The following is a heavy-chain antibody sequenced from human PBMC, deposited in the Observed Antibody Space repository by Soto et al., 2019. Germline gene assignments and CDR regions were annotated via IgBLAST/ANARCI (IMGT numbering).Heavy chain of an antibody. Sequence: LRLSCAASGFSVSIYYVTWVRQAPGKGLEWVSIIHSDGTTYYADSVKGRFTMSRDNSKNTVYLQMNSLRGEDTAVYYCARVRYSSFDFWGQGTLVTGSS. CDR3: ARVRYSSFDF. CDR2: IHSDGTT. D-gene: IGHD3-16*02. CDR1: GFSVSIYY. J-gene: IGHJ4*02. V-gene: IGHV3-53*01.